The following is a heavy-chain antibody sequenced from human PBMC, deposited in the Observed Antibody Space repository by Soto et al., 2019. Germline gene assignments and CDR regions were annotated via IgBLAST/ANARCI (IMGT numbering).Heavy chain of an antibody. CDR1: GDSINNYH. Sequence: SETLSLTCTVSGDSINNYHWSWIRQPPGKGLEWIGSIYYSGNNNYNPSLRSRVTISLATSKNQFSLKLNSVTAADTAVYYCARGHYDFWSGSINWFDPSGQGPLCTVSS. CDR3: ARGHYDFWSGSINWFDP. V-gene: IGHV4-59*01. CDR2: IYYSGNN. D-gene: IGHD3-3*01. J-gene: IGHJ5*02.